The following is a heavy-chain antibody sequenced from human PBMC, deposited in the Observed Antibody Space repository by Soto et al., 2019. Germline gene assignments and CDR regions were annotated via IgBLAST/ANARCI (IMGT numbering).Heavy chain of an antibody. D-gene: IGHD4-17*01. CDR1: GFTFSSYG. CDR3: ARDTTVTTHGYYYGMDV. J-gene: IGHJ6*02. Sequence: QVQLVESGGGGVQPGRSLRLSCAASGFTFSSYGMHWVRQAPGKGLEWVAVIWYDGSNKYYADSVKGRFTISRDNSKNTLYLQMNSLRAEDTALYYCARDTTVTTHGYYYGMDVWGQGTTVTVSS. CDR2: IWYDGSNK. V-gene: IGHV3-33*01.